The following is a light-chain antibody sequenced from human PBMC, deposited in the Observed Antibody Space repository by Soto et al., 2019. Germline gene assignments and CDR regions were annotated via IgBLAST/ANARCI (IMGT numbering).Light chain of an antibody. CDR3: QHYYSTPRT. V-gene: IGKV4-1*01. Sequence: DIVMTQSPDSLAVSLGERATINCKSSQSVLYSSNNKNYLAWYQQKPGHPPKLLIYWASTRESGVPDRFSGSGSGTDFTLTISSLQAEDVAVYYCQHYYSTPRTFCQGTKVEIK. CDR1: QSVLYSSNNKNY. J-gene: IGKJ1*01. CDR2: WAS.